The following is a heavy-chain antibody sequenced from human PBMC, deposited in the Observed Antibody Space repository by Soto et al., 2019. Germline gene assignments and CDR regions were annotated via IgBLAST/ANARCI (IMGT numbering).Heavy chain of an antibody. V-gene: IGHV3-23*01. CDR1: GFTFSSYA. Sequence: GGSLRLSCAASGFTFSSYAMSWVRQAPGKGLEWVSAISGSGGSTYYADSVKGRFTISRDNAKNTLYLQMNSLRAEDTAVYYCAKELWGIVVVVAAPGPDDYWGQGTLVTV. J-gene: IGHJ4*02. D-gene: IGHD2-15*01. CDR3: AKELWGIVVVVAAPGPDDY. CDR2: ISGSGGST.